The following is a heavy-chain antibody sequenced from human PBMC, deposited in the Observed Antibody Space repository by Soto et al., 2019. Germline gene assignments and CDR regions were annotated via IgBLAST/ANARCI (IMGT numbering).Heavy chain of an antibody. CDR2: IWYDGSNK. CDR1: GFTFSSYG. V-gene: IGHV3-33*01. D-gene: IGHD3-22*01. J-gene: IGHJ4*02. CDR3: ARDWHYYDSSGYPGDY. Sequence: GGSLRLSCAASGFTFSSYGMHWVRQAPGKGLEWVAVIWYDGSNKYYADSVKGRFTISRDNSKNTLYLQMNSLRAEDTAVYYCARDWHYYDSSGYPGDYWGQGTLVTV.